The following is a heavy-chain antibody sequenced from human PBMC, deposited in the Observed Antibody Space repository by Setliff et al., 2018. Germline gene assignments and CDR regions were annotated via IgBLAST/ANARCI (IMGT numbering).Heavy chain of an antibody. CDR2: IYTSGST. V-gene: IGHV4-61*02. CDR3: ARGGSALDNWFDP. D-gene: IGHD3-10*01. J-gene: IGHJ5*02. Sequence: SETLSLTCTVSGGSISSGSYYWSWIRQPAGKGLEWIGRIYTSGSTNYNPSLKSRVTISVDTSKNQFSLKLSSVTAADTAVYYCARGGSALDNWFDPWGQGTLVTVS. CDR1: GGSISSGSYY.